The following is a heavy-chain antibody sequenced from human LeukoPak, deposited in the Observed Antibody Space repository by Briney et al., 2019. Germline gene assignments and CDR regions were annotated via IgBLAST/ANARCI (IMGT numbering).Heavy chain of an antibody. D-gene: IGHD3-16*01. V-gene: IGHV4-39*01. CDR1: GDSISGSSYY. CDR2: INHSGST. CDR3: ARHVGRRGRGYYYMDV. J-gene: IGHJ6*03. Sequence: SETLSLTCSVSGDSISGSSYYWGWIRQPSGKGLEWIVEINHSGSTNYNPSLKSRVTISVDTSKNQFSLKLSSVTAADTAVYYCARHVGRRGRGYYYMDVWGKGTTVTISS.